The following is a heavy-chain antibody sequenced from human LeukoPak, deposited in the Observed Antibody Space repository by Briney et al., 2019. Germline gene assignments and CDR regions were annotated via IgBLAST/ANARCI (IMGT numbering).Heavy chain of an antibody. CDR3: ARHEVRRAYCGGDCYKGYFDL. D-gene: IGHD2-21*02. CDR2: MWPGDSDT. CDR1: GYNFTNYW. Sequence: GESLKISCKGSGYNFTNYWIGWVRQMPGKGLEWMGIMWPGDSDTRYNPSFQGQVTISVDKSISTAYLQWSSLRASDTAMYFCARHEVRRAYCGGDCYKGYFDLWGRGTLVTVSS. J-gene: IGHJ2*01. V-gene: IGHV5-51*01.